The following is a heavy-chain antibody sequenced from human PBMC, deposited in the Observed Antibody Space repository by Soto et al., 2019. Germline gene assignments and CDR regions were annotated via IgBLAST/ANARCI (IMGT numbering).Heavy chain of an antibody. Sequence: GASVKVSCKVSGYTLTELSMHWVRQAPGKGLEWMGGFDPEDGETIYAQKFQGRVTMTEDTSTDTAYMELSSLRSEDTAVYYCATEKADSFGVKLIFDYWGQGTLVTVSS. J-gene: IGHJ4*02. CDR1: GYTLTELS. CDR2: FDPEDGET. D-gene: IGHD3-3*01. V-gene: IGHV1-24*01. CDR3: ATEKADSFGVKLIFDY.